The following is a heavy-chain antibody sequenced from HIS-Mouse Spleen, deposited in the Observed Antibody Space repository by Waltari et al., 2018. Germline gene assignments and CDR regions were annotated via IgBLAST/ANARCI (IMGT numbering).Heavy chain of an antibody. CDR2: IYYSGST. CDR1: VGSIRRRCYY. J-gene: IGHJ2*01. Sequence: QQQLQESGPGRVKPSETLSLTRTVSVGSIRRRCYYWGWIRLPPGKGLEWIGSIYYSGSTYYNPSLKGRVTISVDTSKNQFSLKRSSVTAADTAVYYCARTRGYWYFDLWGRGTLVTVSS. V-gene: IGHV4-39*01. CDR3: ARTRGYWYFDL. D-gene: IGHD3-10*01.